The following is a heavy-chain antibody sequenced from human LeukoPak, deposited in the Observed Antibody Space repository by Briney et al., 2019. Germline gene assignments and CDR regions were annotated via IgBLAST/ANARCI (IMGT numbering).Heavy chain of an antibody. Sequence: ASVKVSCKASGYRFASYGIAWVRQAPGQGLEWMGWINTYKGNTIYAQKFQGRVTMTRDTSISTAYMELSRLRSDDTAVYYCARGPPGDYYFDYWGQGTLVTVSS. CDR1: GYRFASYG. D-gene: IGHD4-17*01. V-gene: IGHV1-18*01. CDR3: ARGPPGDYYFDY. J-gene: IGHJ4*02. CDR2: INTYKGNT.